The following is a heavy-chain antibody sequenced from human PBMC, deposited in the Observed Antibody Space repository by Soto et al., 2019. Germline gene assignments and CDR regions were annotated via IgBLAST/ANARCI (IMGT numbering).Heavy chain of an antibody. CDR1: GDSISRGASY. J-gene: IGHJ5*02. CDR2: VYYSGSP. V-gene: IGHV4-31*03. Sequence: AHTLSLTCTISGDSISRGASYWSWFRQPPGKGLEWIANVYYSGSPYYNPSLNRRLTISVDTTKNQFSLQLESMTAADTSVYYCAKLSWTSRTCYFPGWFVPWGQRKVVTAPQ. CDR3: AKLSWTSRTCYFPGWFVP. D-gene: IGHD2-2*01.